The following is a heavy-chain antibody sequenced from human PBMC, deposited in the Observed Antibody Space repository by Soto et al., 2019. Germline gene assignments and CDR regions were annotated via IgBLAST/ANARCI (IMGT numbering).Heavy chain of an antibody. CDR3: AYLHCSGGSCYWFSFSGMDV. Sequence: QITLKESGPTLVKPTQTLTLTCTFSGFSLSTSGVGVAWIRQPPGKALEWLALIYWDDDKRYRPSLESRLTITKDTSKNPVVLTMTNIASVDTATYYCAYLHCSGGSCYWFSFSGMDVWGQGTTVTVSS. D-gene: IGHD2-15*01. J-gene: IGHJ6*02. V-gene: IGHV2-5*02. CDR2: IYWDDDK. CDR1: GFSLSTSGVG.